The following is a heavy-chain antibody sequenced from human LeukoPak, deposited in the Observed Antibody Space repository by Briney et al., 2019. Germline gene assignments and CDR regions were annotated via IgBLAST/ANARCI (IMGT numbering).Heavy chain of an antibody. J-gene: IGHJ4*02. D-gene: IGHD2/OR15-2a*01. V-gene: IGHV3-30-3*01. CDR1: GFTFNSYA. Sequence: GGSLRLSCAASGFTFNSYAMHWVRQAPGKGLEWVAVISYDGSNKYYADSVKGRFTISRDNSKNTLYLQMNSLRAEDTAVYYCARALIVYPGTGDYWGQGTLVTVSS. CDR3: ARALIVYPGTGDY. CDR2: ISYDGSNK.